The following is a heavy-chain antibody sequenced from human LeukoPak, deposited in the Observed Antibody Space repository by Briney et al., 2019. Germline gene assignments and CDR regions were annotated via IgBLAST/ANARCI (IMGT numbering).Heavy chain of an antibody. Sequence: SETLSLTCTVSGGSISSYYWSWIRQPPEKGLEWIGYIYYSGSTNYNPSLKSRVTISVDTSKNQFSLKLSSVTAADTAVYYCARDSGDYLYYYYGMDVWGQGTTVTVSS. CDR3: ARDSGDYLYYYYGMDV. D-gene: IGHD4-17*01. V-gene: IGHV4-59*01. CDR2: IYYSGST. CDR1: GGSISSYY. J-gene: IGHJ6*02.